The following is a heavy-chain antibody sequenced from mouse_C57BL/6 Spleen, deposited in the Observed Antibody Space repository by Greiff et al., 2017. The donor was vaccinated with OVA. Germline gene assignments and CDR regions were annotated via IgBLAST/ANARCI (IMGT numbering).Heavy chain of an antibody. V-gene: IGHV1-22*01. D-gene: IGHD1-1*01. CDR2: INPNNGGT. CDR3: ARREITTVNAMDY. Sequence: VQLQQSGPELVKPGASVKMSCKASGYTFTDYNMHWVKQSHGKSLEWIGYINPNNGGTSYNQKFKGKATLTVNKSSSTAYMELRSLTSEDSAVYYCARREITTVNAMDYWDQGTSVTVSS. J-gene: IGHJ4*01. CDR1: GYTFTDYN.